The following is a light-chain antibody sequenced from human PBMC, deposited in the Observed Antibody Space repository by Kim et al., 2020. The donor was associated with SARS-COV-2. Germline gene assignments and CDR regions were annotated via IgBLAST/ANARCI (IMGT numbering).Light chain of an antibody. Sequence: DVMMTQSPLSLPVTLGQPASISCRSSQSLVYSDGNTYLNWFQQRPGQSPRRLIHRVSNRDSGVPDRFSGSGSGTDFTLKISRVEAVDVGVYYCMQGTHWLYTFGQGTKLEI. J-gene: IGKJ2*01. V-gene: IGKV2-30*01. CDR1: QSLVYSDGNTY. CDR2: RVS. CDR3: MQGTHWLYT.